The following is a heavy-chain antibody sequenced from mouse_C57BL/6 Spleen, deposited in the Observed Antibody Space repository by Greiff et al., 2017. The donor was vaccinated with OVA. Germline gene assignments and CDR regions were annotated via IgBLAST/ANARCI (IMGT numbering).Heavy chain of an antibody. J-gene: IGHJ1*03. V-gene: IGHV1-42*01. Sequence: VQLKESGPELVKPGASVKISCKASGYSFTGYYMNWVKQSPEKSLEWIGEINPSTGGTTYNQKFKAKATLTVDKSSSTAYMQLKSLTSEDSAVYYCARGGPDWYFDVWGTGTTVTVSS. CDR1: GYSFTGYY. CDR2: INPSTGGT. CDR3: ARGGPDWYFDV.